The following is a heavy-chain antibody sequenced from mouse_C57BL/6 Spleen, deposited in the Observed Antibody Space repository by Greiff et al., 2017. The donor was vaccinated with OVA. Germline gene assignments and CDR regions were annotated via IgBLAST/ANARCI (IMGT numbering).Heavy chain of an antibody. Sequence: VQLQQSGPELVKPGASVKISCKASGYSFTGYYMNWVKQSPEKSLEWIGEINPSTGGSTYNQKFKAKATLTVDKSSSTAYMQLKSLTSEDSAVYYCARSDMTGFDYWGQGTTLTVSS. D-gene: IGHD4-1*01. CDR2: INPSTGGS. J-gene: IGHJ2*01. CDR3: ARSDMTGFDY. V-gene: IGHV1-42*01. CDR1: GYSFTGYY.